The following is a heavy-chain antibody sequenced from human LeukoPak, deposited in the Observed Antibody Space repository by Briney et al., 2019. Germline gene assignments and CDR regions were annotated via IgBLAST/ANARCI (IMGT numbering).Heavy chain of an antibody. CDR3: ARGEYSSSWYPFDY. CDR1: GYTFTGYD. Sequence: GASVKVSCKTSGYTFTGYDINWVRQAPGQGLEWLGWMKSNSVDTHFAQKFQGRVTMTRNTSISTAFMELSSLRSEDTAVYYCARGEYSSSWYPFDYWGQGSLVTVSS. CDR2: MKSNSVDT. D-gene: IGHD6-13*01. J-gene: IGHJ4*02. V-gene: IGHV1-8*01.